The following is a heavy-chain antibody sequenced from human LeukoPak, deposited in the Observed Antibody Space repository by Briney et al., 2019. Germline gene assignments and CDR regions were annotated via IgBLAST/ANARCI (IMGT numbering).Heavy chain of an antibody. D-gene: IGHD1-1*01. V-gene: IGHV3-49*03. CDR2: VRNKAYGGTT. CDR1: GFTFSDYA. CDR3: TRNDGLIHADFDY. Sequence: GGSLRLSCRASGFTFSDYAMSWFRQAPGKGLEWVGFVRNKAYGGTTEYAASVRCRFAVSSANYKSIAYLQMNSMEIEDTAIYSCTRNDGLIHADFDYWGQGTLVTVSS. J-gene: IGHJ4*02.